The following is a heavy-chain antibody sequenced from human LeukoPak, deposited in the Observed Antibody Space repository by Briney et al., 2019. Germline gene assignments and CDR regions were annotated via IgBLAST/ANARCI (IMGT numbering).Heavy chain of an antibody. D-gene: IGHD2-2*01. CDR1: GGTFSSYA. Sequence: GASVKVSCKASGGTFSSYAISWVRQAPGQGLEWMGGITPMFGTAKYAQKFQGRVTITADESTSTAYMELNSLRSEDTAVYYCARVSGDYCSSTSCQHYYGMDVWGQGTTVTVSS. J-gene: IGHJ6*02. V-gene: IGHV1-69*13. CDR3: ARVSGDYCSSTSCQHYYGMDV. CDR2: ITPMFGTA.